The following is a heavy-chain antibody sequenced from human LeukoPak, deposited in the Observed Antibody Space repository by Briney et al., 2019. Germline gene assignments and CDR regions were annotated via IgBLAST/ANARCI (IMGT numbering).Heavy chain of an antibody. J-gene: IGHJ4*02. CDR3: ARDQAPYYYDSSGHISDY. V-gene: IGHV1-2*02. Sequence: ASVKVSCKASGYTFTGYYMHWVRQAPGQGLEWMGWINPNSGGTNYAQKLQGRVTMTTDTSTSTAYMELRSLRSDDTAVYYCARDQAPYYYDSSGHISDYWGQGTLVTVSS. CDR1: GYTFTGYY. D-gene: IGHD3-22*01. CDR2: INPNSGGT.